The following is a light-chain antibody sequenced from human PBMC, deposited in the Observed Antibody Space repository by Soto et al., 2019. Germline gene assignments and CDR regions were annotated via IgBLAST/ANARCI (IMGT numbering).Light chain of an antibody. J-gene: IGLJ1*01. Sequence: QSVLTQPASVSGSPGQSITISCTGTSSDVGGYNYVSWYQQHPGKAPKLMIYDVSNRPSGVSNRFSGSKSGNTASLTIFGLQAEDEADYYCSSYTSSSTLNVFGTGTKLTVL. CDR2: DVS. CDR3: SSYTSSSTLNV. V-gene: IGLV2-14*01. CDR1: SSDVGGYNY.